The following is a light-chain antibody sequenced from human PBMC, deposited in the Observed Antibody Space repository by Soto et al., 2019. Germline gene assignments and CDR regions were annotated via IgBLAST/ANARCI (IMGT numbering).Light chain of an antibody. V-gene: IGLV2-23*02. CDR2: EVS. CDR1: SSDVGSYNL. J-gene: IGLJ1*01. CDR3: CSYAGSSTYV. Sequence: QSALTQPASVSGSPGQSITISCTGTSSDVGSYNLVSWYQQHPGKAPKLIILEVSKRPSGVSNRFPGSKSGNTASLTLSGLQPEDEADYYCCSYAGSSTYVFGTGTKVTVL.